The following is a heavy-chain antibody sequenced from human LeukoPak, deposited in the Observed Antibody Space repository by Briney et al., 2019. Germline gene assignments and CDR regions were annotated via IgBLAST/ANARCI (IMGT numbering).Heavy chain of an antibody. D-gene: IGHD5-12*01. CDR2: IYYSGST. CDR1: GGAISSYY. CDR3: ARVPEYSGYEYYYYYMDV. V-gene: IGHV4-59*12. Sequence: PSETLSLTCTVSGGAISSYYWSWIRQPPGKGLEWIGYIYYSGSTNYNPSLKSRVTISVDRSKNQFSLKLSSVTAADTAVYYCARVPEYSGYEYYYYYMDVWGKGTTVTVSS. J-gene: IGHJ6*03.